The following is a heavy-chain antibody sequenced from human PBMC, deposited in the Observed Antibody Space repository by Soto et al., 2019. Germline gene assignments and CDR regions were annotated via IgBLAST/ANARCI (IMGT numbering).Heavy chain of an antibody. J-gene: IGHJ5*02. CDR2: ISGSGGST. D-gene: IGHD3-3*01. V-gene: IGHV3-23*01. CDR1: GFTFSSYA. CDR3: AKVLVFWSGYPNGFDP. Sequence: PGGSLRLSCAASGFTFSSYAMSWVRQAPGKGLEWVSAISGSGGSTYYADSVKGRFTISRDNSKNTLYLHMNSLRAEDTAVYYCAKVLVFWSGYPNGFDPWGQGTLVTVSS.